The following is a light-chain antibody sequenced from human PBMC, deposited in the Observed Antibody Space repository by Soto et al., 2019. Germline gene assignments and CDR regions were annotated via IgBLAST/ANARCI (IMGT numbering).Light chain of an antibody. CDR3: ATWDDSLNGV. V-gene: IGLV1-44*01. CDR1: SSNIGSNT. Sequence: QAVVTQPPSASGTPGQRVTISCSGSSSNIGSNTVHWYQQLPGTAPKLLIYSNDQRPSGVPDRFSGSKSGTSASLAISGLQSEDEADYYCATWDDSLNGVFGGGTKLTVL. J-gene: IGLJ2*01. CDR2: SND.